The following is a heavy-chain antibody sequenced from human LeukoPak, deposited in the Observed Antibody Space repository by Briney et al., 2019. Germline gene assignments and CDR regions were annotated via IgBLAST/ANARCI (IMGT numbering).Heavy chain of an antibody. V-gene: IGHV5-51*01. CDR3: ARHFTLSAKLLWLD. D-gene: IGHD3-10*01. J-gene: IGHJ4*02. Sequence: GESLKTSCQGSGYNFTSYWIGWVRQMPGKGLEWMGIIYPGDSDTRYSPSFQGQVSISADKSISTAYLHWSSLKASDTAMYYCARHFTLSAKLLWLDWGQGTLVTVSS. CDR2: IYPGDSDT. CDR1: GYNFTSYW.